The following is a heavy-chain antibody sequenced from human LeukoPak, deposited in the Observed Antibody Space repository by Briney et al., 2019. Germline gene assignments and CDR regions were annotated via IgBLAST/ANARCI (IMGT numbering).Heavy chain of an antibody. V-gene: IGHV1-18*01. Sequence: ASVTVSFTASGYTFTSYGISWVRQAPGQGLEWMGWISTYNGNTNYAQKLQGRVTMTTDTSTSTAYMELRSLRSDDTAVYYCARDYSSGWPNFDYWGQGTLVTVSS. J-gene: IGHJ4*02. CDR2: ISTYNGNT. CDR1: GYTFTSYG. CDR3: ARDYSSGWPNFDY. D-gene: IGHD6-19*01.